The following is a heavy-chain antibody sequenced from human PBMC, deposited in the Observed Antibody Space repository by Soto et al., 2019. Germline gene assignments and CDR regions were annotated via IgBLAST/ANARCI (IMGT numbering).Heavy chain of an antibody. V-gene: IGHV5-51*01. CDR1: GYSFTSYW. D-gene: IGHD2-8*01. CDR2: IYPGDSDT. CDR3: ARLSDCTNCVCYYYGMDV. J-gene: IGHJ6*02. Sequence: GESLKISCKGSGYSFTSYWIGWVRQTPGKGLEWMGIIYPGDSDTRYSPSFQGQVTISADKSISTAYLQWSSLKASDTAMYYCARLSDCTNCVCYYYGMDVWGQGTTVTVSS.